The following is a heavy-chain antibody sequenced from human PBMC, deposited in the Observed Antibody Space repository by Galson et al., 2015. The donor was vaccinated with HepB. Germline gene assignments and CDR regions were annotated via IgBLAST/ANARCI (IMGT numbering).Heavy chain of an antibody. D-gene: IGHD4-23*01. Sequence: SVKVSCKASGYTFTNYYMHWVRQAPGQGLEWMGIIHPSGGSTSYAQKFQGRVTMARDTSTTTVYMELSSLRSEDTAMYYCARDRETETTVVTLDYWGQGTLVTVSS. CDR1: GYTFTNYY. CDR2: IHPSGGST. CDR3: ARDRETETTVVTLDY. J-gene: IGHJ4*02. V-gene: IGHV1-46*01.